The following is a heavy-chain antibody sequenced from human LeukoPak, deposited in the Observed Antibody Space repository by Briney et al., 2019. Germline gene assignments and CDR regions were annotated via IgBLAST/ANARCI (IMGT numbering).Heavy chain of an antibody. Sequence: PGRSLRLSCAASGFTFSSYAMHWVRQAPGEGLEWVAVISYDGSNKYYADSVKGRFTISRDNSKNTLYLQMNSLRAEDTAVYYCARVAGSGSYFETYYFDYWGQGTLVTVSS. D-gene: IGHD1-26*01. CDR1: GFTFSSYA. J-gene: IGHJ4*02. V-gene: IGHV3-30-3*01. CDR3: ARVAGSGSYFETYYFDY. CDR2: ISYDGSNK.